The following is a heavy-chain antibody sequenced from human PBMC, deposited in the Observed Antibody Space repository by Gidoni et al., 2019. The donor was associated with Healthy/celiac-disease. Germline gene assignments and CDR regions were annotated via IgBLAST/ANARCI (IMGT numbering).Heavy chain of an antibody. CDR3: AKDIGGYLRAGYYYYGMDV. J-gene: IGHJ6*02. CDR1: GFTFDDYA. V-gene: IGHV3-9*01. CDR2: ISWNSGSI. D-gene: IGHD3-22*01. Sequence: EVQLVESGGGLVQTGRSLRLSCAASGFTFDDYAMHWVRQAPGKGLEWVSGISWNSGSIGYADSVKGRFTISRDNAKNSLYLQMNSLRAEDTALYYCAKDIGGYLRAGYYYYGMDVWGQGTTVTVSS.